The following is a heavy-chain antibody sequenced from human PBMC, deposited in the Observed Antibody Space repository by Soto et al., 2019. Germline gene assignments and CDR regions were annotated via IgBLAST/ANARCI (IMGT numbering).Heavy chain of an antibody. CDR2: TYYRSKWYN. CDR3: ARVRFGQQMPHFDY. J-gene: IGHJ4*02. CDR1: GDSVSSKSAA. Sequence: SQSLSLTCAISGDSVSSKSAAWNWIRQSPSRGLEWLGRTYYRSKWYNDYAVSVKSRITINPDTSKNQFSLQLNPVTPEDTAVYYCARVRFGQQMPHFDYWGQGILVPVSS. V-gene: IGHV6-1*01. D-gene: IGHD6-13*01.